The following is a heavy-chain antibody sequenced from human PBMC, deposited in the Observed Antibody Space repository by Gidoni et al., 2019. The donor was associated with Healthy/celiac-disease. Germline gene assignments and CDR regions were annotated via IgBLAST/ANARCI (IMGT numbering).Heavy chain of an antibody. V-gene: IGHV3-23*01. CDR3: AKDRQWLVLGNGDI. D-gene: IGHD6-19*01. CDR2: ISGSGGST. CDR1: GFTFRSYA. Sequence: EVQLLESGGGLVQPGGSLWLSCAASGFTFRSYAMSWVRPAPGKGLEWVSAISGSGGSTYYADSVKGRFTISRDNSKNTLYLQMNSLRAEDTAVYYCAKDRQWLVLGNGDIWGQGTMVTVSS. J-gene: IGHJ3*02.